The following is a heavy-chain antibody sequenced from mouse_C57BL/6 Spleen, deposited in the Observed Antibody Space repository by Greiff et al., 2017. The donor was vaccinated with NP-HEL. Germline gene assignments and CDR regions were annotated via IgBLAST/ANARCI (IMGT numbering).Heavy chain of an antibody. J-gene: IGHJ2*01. CDR1: GYTFTSYW. CDR2: IYPGSGST. CDR3: ARTGLITTVVGNFDY. Sequence: VQLQQPGAELVKPGASVKMSCKASGYTFTSYWITWVKQRPGQGLEWIGDIYPGSGSTNYNEKFKSKATLTVDTSSSTAYMQLSSLTSEDSAVYYCARTGLITTVVGNFDYWGQGTTLTVSS. D-gene: IGHD1-1*01. V-gene: IGHV1-55*01.